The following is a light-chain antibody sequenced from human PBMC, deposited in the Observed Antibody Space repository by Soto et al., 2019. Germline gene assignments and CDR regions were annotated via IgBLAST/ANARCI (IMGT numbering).Light chain of an antibody. CDR2: GAS. J-gene: IGKJ2*01. V-gene: IGKV3-15*01. CDR1: QTISSN. Sequence: EIVMTQSPATLSVSPGERATLSCRASQTISSNLAWYQQKPGRAPRLLIHGASTRAAGVPARFSGSGSGTEFTLTITSLQSEDFAVYYCQQYHNWPPQYTFGQGTQLQIK. CDR3: QQYHNWPPQYT.